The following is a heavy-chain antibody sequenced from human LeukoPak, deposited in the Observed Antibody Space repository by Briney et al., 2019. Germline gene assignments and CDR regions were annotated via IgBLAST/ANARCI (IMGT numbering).Heavy chain of an antibody. CDR2: ISSSSSYI. Sequence: GGSLRLSCSASGFTFSSYSMNWVRQVPGKGLEWVSSISSSSSYIYYADSVKGRFTISRDNAKNSLYLQMNSLRAEDTAVYYCASHYGDPSYYYYGMDVWGQGTTVTVSS. D-gene: IGHD4-17*01. CDR3: ASHYGDPSYYYYGMDV. CDR1: GFTFSSYS. V-gene: IGHV3-21*01. J-gene: IGHJ6*02.